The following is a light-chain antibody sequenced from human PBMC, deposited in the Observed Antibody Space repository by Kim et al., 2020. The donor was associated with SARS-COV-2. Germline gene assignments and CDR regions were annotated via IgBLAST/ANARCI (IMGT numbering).Light chain of an antibody. J-gene: IGLJ3*02. V-gene: IGLV1-36*01. Sequence: QSVLTQPPSASADPGQRVTISCSGSRSNVGNNAVCWYQQIPGTAPKLLIYNDDMLPSGVSDRFSGSKSGASASLAISGLRSEDEADYYCAAWDDSLHSRVFGGGTQLTVL. CDR1: RSNVGNNA. CDR2: NDD. CDR3: AAWDDSLHSRV.